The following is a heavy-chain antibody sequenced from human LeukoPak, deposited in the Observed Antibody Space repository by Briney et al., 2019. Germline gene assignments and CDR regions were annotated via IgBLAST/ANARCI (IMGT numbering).Heavy chain of an antibody. D-gene: IGHD3-10*01. J-gene: IGHJ3*02. CDR1: GFTFSSYA. CDR3: AKVESITMVRGVRVGAFDI. CDR2: ISYDGSNK. V-gene: IGHV3-30*04. Sequence: RPGGSLRLSCAASGFTFSSYAMLWVRQAPGKGLEWVAVISYDGSNKYYADSVKGRFTISRDNSKNTLYLQMNSLRAEDTAVYYCAKVESITMVRGVRVGAFDIWGQGTMVTVSS.